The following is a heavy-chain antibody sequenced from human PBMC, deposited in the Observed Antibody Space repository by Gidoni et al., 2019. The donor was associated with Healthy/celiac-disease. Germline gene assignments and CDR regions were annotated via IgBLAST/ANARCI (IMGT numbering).Heavy chain of an antibody. CDR2: IIPIFGTA. CDR1: GGTFSSYA. Sequence: QVQLVQSGAEVKKPGSSAQVSCQASGGTFSSYAISWVRQAPGQGLEWMGGIIPIFGTANYAQKFQGRVTITADESTSTAYMELSSLRSEDTAVYYCARDLAGRSGSYAYWGQGTLVTVSS. J-gene: IGHJ4*02. D-gene: IGHD1-26*01. V-gene: IGHV1-69*01. CDR3: ARDLAGRSGSYAY.